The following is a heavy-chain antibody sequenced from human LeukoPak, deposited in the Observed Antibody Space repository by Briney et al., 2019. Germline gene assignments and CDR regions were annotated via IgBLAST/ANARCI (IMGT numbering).Heavy chain of an antibody. J-gene: IGHJ4*02. Sequence: GGSLRLSCAASGFTFSSYGMHWVRQAPGKGLEWVAVISYDGSNKYYADSVKGRFTISRDNSKNTLYLQMNSLRAEDTAVYYCAKDLHYWGQGTLVTVSS. V-gene: IGHV3-30*18. CDR2: ISYDGSNK. CDR1: GFTFSSYG. CDR3: AKDLHY.